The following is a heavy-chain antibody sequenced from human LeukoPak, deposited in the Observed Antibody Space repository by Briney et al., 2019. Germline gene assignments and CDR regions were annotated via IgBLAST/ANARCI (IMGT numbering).Heavy chain of an antibody. V-gene: IGHV3-23*01. D-gene: IGHD2-2*01. J-gene: IGHJ2*01. CDR2: ISGSGGST. Sequence: PGGSLRLSCAASGFTFSSYAMSWVRQAPGKGLEWVSAISGSGGSTYYADSVKGRFTISRDNSKNTLYLQMNSLRAEDTAVYYCAKGPRYCSSTSRRMNWYFDLWGRGTLVTVSS. CDR1: GFTFSSYA. CDR3: AKGPRYCSSTSRRMNWYFDL.